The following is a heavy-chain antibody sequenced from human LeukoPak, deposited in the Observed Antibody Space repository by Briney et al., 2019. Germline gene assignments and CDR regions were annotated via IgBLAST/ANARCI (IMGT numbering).Heavy chain of an antibody. CDR2: INPNSGGT. CDR3: ARYYDFWSGYYPYCYGMDV. J-gene: IGHJ6*02. D-gene: IGHD3-3*01. CDR1: GYTFTGYY. Sequence: ASVKVSCTASGYTFTGYYMHWVRQAPGQGLEWMGWINPNSGGTNYAQKFQGRVTMTRDTSISTAYMELSRLRSDDTAVYYCARYYDFWSGYYPYCYGMDVWGQGTTVTVSS. V-gene: IGHV1-2*02.